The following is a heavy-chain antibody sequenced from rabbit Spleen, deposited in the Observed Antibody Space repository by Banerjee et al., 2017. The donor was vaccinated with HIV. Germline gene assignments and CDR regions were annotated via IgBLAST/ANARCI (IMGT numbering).Heavy chain of an antibody. CDR3: ASDTGSSFSSYGMDL. V-gene: IGHV1S40*01. CDR1: GFSFSSRDY. CDR2: IAGSSSGFT. D-gene: IGHD8-1*01. J-gene: IGHJ6*01. Sequence: QSLEESGGDVVQRGASRTLNCPAYGFSFSSRDYICWVRRAPGKGLEWIACIAGSSSGFTYSATCAKGRFTCSKTSSTTVTLQMTSLTVADTAAYFCASDTGSSFSSYGMDLWGQGTLVTVS.